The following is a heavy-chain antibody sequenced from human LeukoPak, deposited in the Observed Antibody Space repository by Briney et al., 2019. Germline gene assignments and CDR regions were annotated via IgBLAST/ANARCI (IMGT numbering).Heavy chain of an antibody. V-gene: IGHV4-59*08. D-gene: IGHD3-16*01. CDR3: ARFVRGTYYFDY. CDR2: IYYSGST. Sequence: SETLSLTCTVSGGSISSYYWSWIRQPPGKGLEWIGYIYYSGSTNYNPSLKSRVTISVDTFKNQFSLKLSSVTAADTAVYYCARFVRGTYYFDYWGQGTLVTVSS. J-gene: IGHJ4*02. CDR1: GGSISSYY.